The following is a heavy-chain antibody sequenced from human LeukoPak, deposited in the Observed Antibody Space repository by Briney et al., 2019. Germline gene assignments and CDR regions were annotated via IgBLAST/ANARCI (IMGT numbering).Heavy chain of an antibody. D-gene: IGHD6-6*01. Sequence: EASVKVSCKASGGTFSSYAISWVRQAPGQGLEWMGGIIPIFGTANYAQKFQGRVTITADESTSTAYMELSSLRSEDTAVYYCAREGLEYSSSSPWFDPWGQGTLVTVSS. CDR2: IIPIFGTA. J-gene: IGHJ5*02. V-gene: IGHV1-69*01. CDR1: GGTFSSYA. CDR3: AREGLEYSSSSPWFDP.